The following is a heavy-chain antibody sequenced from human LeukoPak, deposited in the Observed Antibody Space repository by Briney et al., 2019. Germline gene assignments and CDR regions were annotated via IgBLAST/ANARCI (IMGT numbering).Heavy chain of an antibody. J-gene: IGHJ4*02. D-gene: IGHD3/OR15-3a*01. CDR3: ATSYDMGWLIGY. CDR1: GFTFSDHY. V-gene: IGHV3-72*01. CDR2: IKNRANSFTT. Sequence: GGSLRLSCAASGFTFSDHYMDWVRQAPGKGLEWIGRIKNRANSFTTVYAASVKGRFTISRDDSKSSLYLQINSLRIEDTAVYFCATSYDMGWLIGYWGQGTLVTVSS.